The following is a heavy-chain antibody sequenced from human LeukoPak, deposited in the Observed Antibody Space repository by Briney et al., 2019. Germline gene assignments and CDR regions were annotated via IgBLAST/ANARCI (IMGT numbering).Heavy chain of an antibody. CDR2: ISAYNGNT. CDR1: GYTFTSYG. Sequence: ASVKVSCKASGYTFTSYGISWVRQAPGQGLEWMGWISAYNGNTNYAQKLQGRVTMTTDTSTSTAYMELRSLRSDDTDVYYCARGVKRSSWYPDWYFDLWGRGTLVTVSS. V-gene: IGHV1-18*01. J-gene: IGHJ2*01. D-gene: IGHD6-13*01. CDR3: ARGVKRSSWYPDWYFDL.